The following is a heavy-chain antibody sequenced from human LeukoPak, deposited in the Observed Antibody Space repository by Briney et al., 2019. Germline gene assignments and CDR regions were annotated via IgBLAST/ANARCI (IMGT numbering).Heavy chain of an antibody. J-gene: IGHJ4*02. CDR2: FYYSGST. D-gene: IGHD2-15*01. CDR3: ARLNRGYCSGKTCPYFDY. V-gene: IGHV4-59*08. CDR1: GGSISSYY. Sequence: SETLSLTCTVSGGSISSYYWSWIRQPPGKELEWVGYFYYSGSTSYNPSLKSRVTISVDTSKNQISLKLNSVTAADTAVYYCARLNRGYCSGKTCPYFDYWGQGTLVTVSS.